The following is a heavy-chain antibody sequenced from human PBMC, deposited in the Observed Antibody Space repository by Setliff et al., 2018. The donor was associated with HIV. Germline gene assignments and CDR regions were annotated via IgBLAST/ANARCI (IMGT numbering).Heavy chain of an antibody. CDR3: ARLGRAIDEGGFSLRLDF. CDR1: DDSFSNYD. Sequence: SETLSLTCAVSDDSFSNYDWPWIRQPPGKALQWMGHIPSSGTTNYNPSPRRRVTMSIETSNTRFFLWLRSVTAADTATYFCARLGRAIDEGGFSLRLDFWGQGMLVTVSS. D-gene: IGHD2-15*01. CDR2: IPSSGTT. V-gene: IGHV4-4*09. J-gene: IGHJ4*02.